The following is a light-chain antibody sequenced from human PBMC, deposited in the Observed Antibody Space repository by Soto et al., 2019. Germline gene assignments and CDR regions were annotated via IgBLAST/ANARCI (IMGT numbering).Light chain of an antibody. CDR1: QSVSRN. CDR3: QQYNNWPLT. V-gene: IGKV3-15*01. Sequence: EIGLTQSPGTLTLSPGGRATLSCRASQSVSRNYVAWYQQKPGQAPRLLIYGASTRATGIPARFSGSGSGTEFTLTISSLQSEDFAVYYCQQYNNWPLTFGGGTKVDI. CDR2: GAS. J-gene: IGKJ4*01.